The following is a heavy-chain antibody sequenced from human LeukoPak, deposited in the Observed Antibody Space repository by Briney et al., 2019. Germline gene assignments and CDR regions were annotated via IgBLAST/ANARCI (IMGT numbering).Heavy chain of an antibody. J-gene: IGHJ4*02. Sequence: PGGSLRLSCAASGFTFSSYGMHWVRQAPGKGLEWVAVIWYDGSNKYYVDSVKGRFTISRDNSRNTLYLQMNSLRAEDTAVYYCAKGGYGDYAYFDYWGQGTLVTVSS. D-gene: IGHD4-17*01. CDR1: GFTFSSYG. V-gene: IGHV3-33*06. CDR3: AKGGYGDYAYFDY. CDR2: IWYDGSNK.